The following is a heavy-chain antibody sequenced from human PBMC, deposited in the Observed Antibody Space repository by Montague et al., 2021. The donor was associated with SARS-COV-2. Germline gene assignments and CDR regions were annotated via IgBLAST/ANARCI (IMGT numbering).Heavy chain of an antibody. J-gene: IGHJ4*01. Sequence: CAISGDSASRNGVAWTWIRQSPSRGLDYLGRTYYTSRWHNDQAPXVKGRLTVNPDTSKNQFSLHLNSVTPEDTAVYYCARDGDGWEVPFDFWSQGTLVTVSS. V-gene: IGHV6-1*01. CDR2: TYYTSRWHN. CDR3: ARDGDGWEVPFDF. CDR1: GDSASRNGVA. D-gene: IGHD1-26*01.